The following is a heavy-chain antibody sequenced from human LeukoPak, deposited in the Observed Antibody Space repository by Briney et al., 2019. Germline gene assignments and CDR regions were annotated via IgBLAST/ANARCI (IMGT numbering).Heavy chain of an antibody. CDR1: GGTFSSYA. Sequence: SVKVSCKASGGTFSSYAISWVRQAPGQGLEWMGRIIPILGIANYAQKFQGRVTITADKSTSTAYMELSSLRSEDTAVYYCARDFSRLSSGGGAFDIWGQGTMVTVSS. V-gene: IGHV1-69*04. D-gene: IGHD2-15*01. CDR2: IIPILGIA. J-gene: IGHJ3*02. CDR3: ARDFSRLSSGGGAFDI.